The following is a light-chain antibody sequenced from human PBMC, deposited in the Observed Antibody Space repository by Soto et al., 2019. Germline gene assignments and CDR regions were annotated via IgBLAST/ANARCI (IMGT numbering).Light chain of an antibody. CDR3: SAYTRSSLWV. J-gene: IGLJ3*02. V-gene: IGLV2-14*01. CDR1: SSDVGGYNY. Sequence: QSALTQPASVSGSPGQSITISCTGTSSDVGGYNYVSWYQQHPGKAPKLMIYEVSNRPSGVSNRFSGSESGNTASLTISDLQADDEADYYCSAYTRSSLWVFGGGTKLTVL. CDR2: EVS.